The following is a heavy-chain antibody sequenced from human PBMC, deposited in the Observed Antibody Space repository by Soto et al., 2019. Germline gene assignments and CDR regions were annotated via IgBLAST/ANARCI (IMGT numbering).Heavy chain of an antibody. CDR2: ITGSGGNT. CDR3: ANHDRMGMTTLYYYYMDV. V-gene: IGHV3-23*01. J-gene: IGHJ6*03. Sequence: EVQLLESGGDLVQPGGSLRLSCAASGFTFNTYAMSWVRQAPGKGLEWVSSITGSGGNTYYAGSVKGRFAISRDNSKNTLYLQITGLRAEDTAVYYCANHDRMGMTTLYYYYMDVWGEGTTVTVSS. CDR1: GFTFNTYA. D-gene: IGHD3-16*01.